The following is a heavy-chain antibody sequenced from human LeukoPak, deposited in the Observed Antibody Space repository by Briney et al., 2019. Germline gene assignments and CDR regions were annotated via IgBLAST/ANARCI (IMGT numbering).Heavy chain of an antibody. CDR2: ITSIRSYI. J-gene: IGHJ4*02. Sequence: KPGGSLRLSCAASGFTFSSYSMNWVRQAPGKGLEWVSSITSIRSYIYYADSVKGRFTISRDNAKNSLYLQMNSLRAEDTAVYYCARVGPGNYYDSSGYYYGFDYWGQGTLVTVSS. CDR1: GFTFSSYS. D-gene: IGHD3-22*01. CDR3: ARVGPGNYYDSSGYYYGFDY. V-gene: IGHV3-21*01.